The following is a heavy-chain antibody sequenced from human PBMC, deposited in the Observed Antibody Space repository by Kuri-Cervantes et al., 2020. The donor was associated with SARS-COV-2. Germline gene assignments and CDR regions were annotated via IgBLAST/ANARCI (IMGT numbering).Heavy chain of an antibody. J-gene: IGHJ6*03. V-gene: IGHV4-61*02. CDR2: IYTSGST. Sequence: SETRSLTCILASGSISSGSYYWSWILQPAGKGLEWIGRIYTSGSTNYNPSLKSRVTISVDTSKNQFSLKLSSVTAADTAVYYCARGRRYCSGGSCWRYYYYYMDVWGKGTTVTVSS. CDR3: ARGRRYCSGGSCWRYYYYYMDV. D-gene: IGHD2-15*01. CDR1: SGSISSGSYY.